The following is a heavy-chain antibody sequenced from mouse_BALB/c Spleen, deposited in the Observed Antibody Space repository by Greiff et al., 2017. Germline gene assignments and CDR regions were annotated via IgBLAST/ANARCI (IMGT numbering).Heavy chain of an antibody. CDR1: GFSLTSYG. CDR3: ARTMITRAMDY. Sequence: VKLMESGPGLVAPSQSLSITCTVSGFSLTSYGVHWVRQPPGKGLEWLGVIWAGGSTNYNSALMSRLSISKDNSKSQVFLKMNSLQTDDTAMYYCARTMITRAMDYWGQGTSVTVSS. J-gene: IGHJ4*01. D-gene: IGHD2-4*01. V-gene: IGHV2-9*02. CDR2: IWAGGST.